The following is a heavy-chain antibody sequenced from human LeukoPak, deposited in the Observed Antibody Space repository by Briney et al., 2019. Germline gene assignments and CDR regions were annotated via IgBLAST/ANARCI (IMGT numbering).Heavy chain of an antibody. CDR3: ARTIRYFDWLSYYFDY. CDR1: GGSISSYY. Sequence: PSETLSLTCTVSGGSISSYYWSWIRQPPGKGLEWLGYIYYSGSTNYNPSLKSRVTISVDTSKNQFSLKLSSVTAADTAVYYCARTIRYFDWLSYYFDYWGQGTLVTVSS. V-gene: IGHV4-59*01. CDR2: IYYSGST. J-gene: IGHJ4*02. D-gene: IGHD3-9*01.